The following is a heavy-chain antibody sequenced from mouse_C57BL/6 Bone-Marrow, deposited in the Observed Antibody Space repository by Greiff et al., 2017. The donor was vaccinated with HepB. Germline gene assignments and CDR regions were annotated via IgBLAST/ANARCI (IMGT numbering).Heavy chain of an antibody. CDR3: ARDSSYWYFDV. CDR2: INYDGSST. Sequence: EVQLVESEGGLVQPGSSMKLSCTASGFTFSDYYMAWVRPVPEKGLEWVANINYDGSSTYYLDSLKSRFIISRDNAKNILYLQMSSLKSEDTATYYCARDSSYWYFDVWGTGTTVTVSS. CDR1: GFTFSDYY. V-gene: IGHV5-16*01. D-gene: IGHD1-1*01. J-gene: IGHJ1*03.